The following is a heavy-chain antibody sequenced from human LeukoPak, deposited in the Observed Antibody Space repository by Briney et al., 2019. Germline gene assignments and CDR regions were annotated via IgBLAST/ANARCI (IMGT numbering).Heavy chain of an antibody. CDR2: INPSGGST. D-gene: IGHD2-2*02. CDR1: GYTFTRYY. J-gene: IGHJ6*03. V-gene: IGHV1-46*01. Sequence: ASVKVSCKASGYTFTRYYMHWVRQAPGEGLEWMGIINPSGGSTSYAQKFQGRVTMTRDMSTSTVYMELSSLRSEDTAVYYCARVAAEVVGVPGAIGFGWLRRDYYYMDVWGKGTTVTVSS. CDR3: ARVAAEVVGVPGAIGFGWLRRDYYYMDV.